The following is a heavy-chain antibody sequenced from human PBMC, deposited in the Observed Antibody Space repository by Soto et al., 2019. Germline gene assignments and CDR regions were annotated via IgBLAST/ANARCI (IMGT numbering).Heavy chain of an antibody. D-gene: IGHD2-21*02. V-gene: IGHV4-61*01. CDR3: ARDLWGYCGTDCYPMDV. Sequence: SGPTLVNPTETLTLTCTVSGFSLSNARMGVSWIRQPPGKGLEWIGYMYNTGSTVYNPSFKSRVTISVDTSKNQFSLKLNSVTAADTAVYYCARDLWGYCGTDCYPMDVWGQGTTVTVSS. CDR2: MYNTGST. CDR1: GFSLSNARMG. J-gene: IGHJ6*02.